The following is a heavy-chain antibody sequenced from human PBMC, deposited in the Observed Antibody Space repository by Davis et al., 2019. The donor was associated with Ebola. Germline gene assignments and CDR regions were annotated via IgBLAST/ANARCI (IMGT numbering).Heavy chain of an antibody. CDR3: GPKCSSTTCGRFGMDV. D-gene: IGHD2-2*01. CDR1: GFTFSSYG. Sequence: GESLKISCAASGFTFSSYGMHWVRQAPGKGLEWVAVIWYDGSNKYYADSVKGRFTISRDNSKNTLYLQMNSLRAEDAAVYYCGPKCSSTTCGRFGMDVWGKGATVTVSS. V-gene: IGHV3-33*01. J-gene: IGHJ6*04. CDR2: IWYDGSNK.